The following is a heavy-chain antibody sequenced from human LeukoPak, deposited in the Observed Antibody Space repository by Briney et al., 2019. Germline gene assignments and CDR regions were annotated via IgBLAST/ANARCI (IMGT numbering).Heavy chain of an antibody. CDR3: ARANYYDISGYDY. J-gene: IGHJ4*02. CDR1: GFSSRSFE. CDR2: ITSSGNTI. V-gene: IGHV3-48*03. D-gene: IGHD3-22*01. Sequence: GRSLTLSCAPSGFSSRSFEMNWVRHAPGQGLEWVSYITSSGNTIYNADSVKGRFTISRDNAKNSLYLQMNSLRAEDTAVYYCARANYYDISGYDYWGQGTLVTVSA.